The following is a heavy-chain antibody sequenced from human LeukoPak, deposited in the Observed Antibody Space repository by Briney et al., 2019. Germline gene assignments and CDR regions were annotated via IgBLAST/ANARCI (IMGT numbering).Heavy chain of an antibody. Sequence: SGESLRLSCAASGFTFSSYSMNWVRQAPGKGLEWVSYISSSSSTIYYADSVKGRFTISRDNAKNSLYLQINSLRAEDTAVYYCAREGDYVFDYWGQGALVIVSS. J-gene: IGHJ4*02. CDR2: ISSSSSTI. CDR1: GFTFSSYS. D-gene: IGHD3-16*01. V-gene: IGHV3-48*04. CDR3: AREGDYVFDY.